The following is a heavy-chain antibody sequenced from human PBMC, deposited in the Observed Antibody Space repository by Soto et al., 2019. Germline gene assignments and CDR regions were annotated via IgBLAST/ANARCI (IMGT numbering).Heavy chain of an antibody. V-gene: IGHV1-3*01. J-gene: IGHJ5*02. CDR3: ARDIVYYDSSGSKPLGFAP. CDR2: INAGNGNT. Sequence: QVQLVQSGAEVKKPGASVKVSCKASGYTFTSYAMHWVRQAPGQRLEWMGWINAGNGNTKYSQKFQGRVTITRDTSASTAYMELSSLRSEDTAVYYCARDIVYYDSSGSKPLGFAPWGQGTLVTVSS. D-gene: IGHD3-22*01. CDR1: GYTFTSYA.